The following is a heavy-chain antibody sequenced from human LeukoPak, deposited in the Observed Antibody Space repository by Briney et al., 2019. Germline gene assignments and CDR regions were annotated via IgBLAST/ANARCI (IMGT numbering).Heavy chain of an antibody. CDR2: ISAYNGNT. CDR1: GYTFTSYG. CDR3: ARVSAWGSGGSCYSH. J-gene: IGHJ4*02. D-gene: IGHD2-15*01. V-gene: IGHV1-18*01. Sequence: ASVKVSCKASGYTFTSYGISWVRQAPGQGLEWMGWISAYNGNTNYAQKLQGRVTMTTDTSTSTAYMELRSPRSDDTAVYYCARVSAWGSGGSCYSHWGQGTLVTVSS.